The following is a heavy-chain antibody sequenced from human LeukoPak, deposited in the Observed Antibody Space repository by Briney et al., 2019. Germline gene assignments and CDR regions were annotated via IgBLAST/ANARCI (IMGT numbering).Heavy chain of an antibody. CDR3: ATRRWFGELFDY. Sequence: PGGSLRLSCAASGFTFSSCAMSWVRQAPGKGLEWVSAISGSGGSTYYADSVKGRFTISRDNSKNTLYLQMNSLRAEDTAVYYCATRRWFGELFDYWGQGTLVTVSS. J-gene: IGHJ4*02. CDR2: ISGSGGST. V-gene: IGHV3-23*01. D-gene: IGHD3-10*01. CDR1: GFTFSSCA.